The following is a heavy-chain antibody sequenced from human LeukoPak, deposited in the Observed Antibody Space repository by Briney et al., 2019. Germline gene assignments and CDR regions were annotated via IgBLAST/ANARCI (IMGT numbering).Heavy chain of an antibody. V-gene: IGHV4-34*01. CDR2: INHSGST. D-gene: IGHD2-15*01. J-gene: IGHJ4*02. CDR3: ARGVVAFN. CDR1: GGSFSGYY. Sequence: SETLSLTCAVYGGSFSGYYWSWIRQPSGKGLEWIGEINHSGSTNYNPSLKSRVTISVDTSKNQFSLKLSSVTAADTAVYYCARGVVAFNWGQGTLVTVSS.